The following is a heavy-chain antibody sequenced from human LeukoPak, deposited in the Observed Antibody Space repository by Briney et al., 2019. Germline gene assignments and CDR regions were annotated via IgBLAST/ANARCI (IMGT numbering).Heavy chain of an antibody. Sequence: SETLSLTCTVSGGSISSSPHYWGWIRQPPGKGLEWIGHIYYSGSTDYNPSLKSRVTISRDTSKNQFSLNLSSMTAADTAVYYCARASGYDLGYYFDYWGQGTLVTVSS. CDR2: IYYSGST. D-gene: IGHD5-12*01. CDR3: ARASGYDLGYYFDY. CDR1: GGSISSSPHY. J-gene: IGHJ4*02. V-gene: IGHV4-39*07.